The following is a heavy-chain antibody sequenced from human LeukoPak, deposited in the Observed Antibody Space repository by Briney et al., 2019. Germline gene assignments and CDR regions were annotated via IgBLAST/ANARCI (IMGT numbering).Heavy chain of an antibody. CDR1: GGSISSGGYY. CDR2: IYHSEST. CDR3: ARVGAGRGIAVAGTSRFDY. J-gene: IGHJ4*02. V-gene: IGHV4-30-2*01. D-gene: IGHD6-19*01. Sequence: PSQTLSLTCTVSGGSISSGGYYWSWLRQPPGKGLEWIGYIYHSESTYYNPSLKSRVTISVDRSKNQFSLKLSSVTAADTAVYYCARVGAGRGIAVAGTSRFDYWGQGTLVTVSS.